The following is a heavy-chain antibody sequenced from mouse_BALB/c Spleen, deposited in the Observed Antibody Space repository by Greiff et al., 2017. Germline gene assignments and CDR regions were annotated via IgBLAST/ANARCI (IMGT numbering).Heavy chain of an antibody. J-gene: IGHJ3*01. CDR3: TDGERY. V-gene: IGHV6-3*01. CDR1: GFTFSSYW. Sequence: EVKLVESGGGLVQPGGSMKLSCVASGFTFSSYWMSWVRQSPEKGLEWVAEIRLKSDNYATHYAESVKGKFTISRDDSKSRLYLQMNSLRAEDTGIYYCTDGERYWGQGTLVTVSA. CDR2: IRLKSDNYAT.